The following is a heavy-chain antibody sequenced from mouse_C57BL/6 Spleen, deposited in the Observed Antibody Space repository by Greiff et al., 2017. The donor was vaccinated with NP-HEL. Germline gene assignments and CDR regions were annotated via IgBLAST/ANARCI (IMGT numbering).Heavy chain of an antibody. CDR1: GFSLTSYG. CDR3: AKGDDGFFYAMDY. D-gene: IGHD2-3*01. J-gene: IGHJ4*01. Sequence: QVQLQQPGPGLVQPSQSLSITCTVSGFSLTSYGVHWVRQPPGKGLEWLGVIWSGGSTDYNAAFISRLSISKDNSKSQVFFKMNSLQADDTAIYYCAKGDDGFFYAMDYWGQGTSVTVSS. CDR2: IWSGGST. V-gene: IGHV2-4*01.